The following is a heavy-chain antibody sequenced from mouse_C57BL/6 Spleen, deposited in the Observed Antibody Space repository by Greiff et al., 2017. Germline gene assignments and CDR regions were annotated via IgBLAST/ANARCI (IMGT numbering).Heavy chain of an antibody. J-gene: IGHJ4*01. CDR2: IYPGDGDT. V-gene: IGHV1-80*01. CDR1: GYAFSSYW. D-gene: IGHD1-1*01. CDR3: AREGLTTVVARAMDY. Sequence: QVQLQQSGAELVKPGASEKISCKASGYAFSSYWMNWVKQRPGKGLEWIGQIYPGDGDTNYNGKFKGKATLTADKSSSTAYMQLSSLTSEDSAVYFCAREGLTTVVARAMDYWGQGTSVTVSS.